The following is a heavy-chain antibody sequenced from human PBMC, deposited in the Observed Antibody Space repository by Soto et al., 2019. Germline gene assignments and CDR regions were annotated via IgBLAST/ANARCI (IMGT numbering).Heavy chain of an antibody. J-gene: IGHJ6*02. CDR1: GGSVSNKTYY. D-gene: IGHD2-8*01. V-gene: IGHV4-61*01. CDR3: ARFGSGVYATYGMDV. CDR2: VYYSGTT. Sequence: SETLSLTCSVSGGSVSNKTYYWSWIRQPPGKRLEWIGYVYYSGTTNYNPSLKSRVTISVDLSKNQFSLKLSSVTAADTAVYYCARFGSGVYATYGMDVWGQGTTVTVSS.